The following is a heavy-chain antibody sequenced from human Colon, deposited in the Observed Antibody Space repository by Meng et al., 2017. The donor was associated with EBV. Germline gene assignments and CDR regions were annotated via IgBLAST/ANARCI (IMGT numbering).Heavy chain of an antibody. D-gene: IGHD7-27*01. CDR3: ASPLGILGIVDL. V-gene: IGHV4-39*01. J-gene: IGHJ2*01. CDR1: GGSISSSSYY. CDR2: IYYSGST. Sequence: QLQLQESGPGLVKPSETLSLTCTVSGGSISSSSYYWGWIRQPPGKGLEWIGSIYYSGSTYYNPSLKSRVTISVDTSKSQFSLKLSSVTAADTAVYYCASPLGILGIVDLWGRGTLVTVSS.